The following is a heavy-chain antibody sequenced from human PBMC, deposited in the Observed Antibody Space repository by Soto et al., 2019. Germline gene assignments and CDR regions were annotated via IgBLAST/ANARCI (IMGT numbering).Heavy chain of an antibody. V-gene: IGHV3-33*01. J-gene: IGHJ6*02. Sequence: PVVSLRLSYGASGFTFSNYGMHWISQAPGKGLEWVAVIWYDGSNKYYADSVKGRLTISRDNSKNTLYLQMNSLRAEDTAVYYCARAQGSLELPVSRLDVWGQGTTVTGSS. CDR3: ARAQGSLELPVSRLDV. CDR1: GFTFSNYG. CDR2: IWYDGSNK. D-gene: IGHD1-7*01.